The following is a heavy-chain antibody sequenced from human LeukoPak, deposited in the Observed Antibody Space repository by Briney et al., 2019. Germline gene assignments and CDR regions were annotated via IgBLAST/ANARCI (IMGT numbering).Heavy chain of an antibody. CDR2: ISGGGGST. CDR3: AKGGKWDVTPFDY. J-gene: IGHJ4*02. V-gene: IGHV3-23*01. CDR1: GFTFSSYW. Sequence: GGSLRLSCEASGFTFSSYWMNWVRQAPGKGLEWVSTISGGGGSTYYADSVKGRFTISRDNSKNTLYLQVNSLRAEDTAVYYCAKGGKWDVTPFDYWGQGTLVTVSS. D-gene: IGHD1-26*01.